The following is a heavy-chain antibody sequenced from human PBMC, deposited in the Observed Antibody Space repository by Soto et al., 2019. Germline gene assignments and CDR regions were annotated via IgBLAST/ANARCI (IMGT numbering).Heavy chain of an antibody. Sequence: ASVKVSCKASGDTFTSYAMHSVRQAPRQRLEWMGWINAGNGITKYSQKFQGRVTITRDTSASTAYMELSSLRSEDTAVYYCARVIGGKTTVTTREIFDYWGQGTTVTVSS. J-gene: IGHJ4*02. V-gene: IGHV1-3*01. CDR3: ARVIGGKTTVTTREIFDY. CDR2: INAGNGIT. D-gene: IGHD4-17*01. CDR1: GDTFTSYA.